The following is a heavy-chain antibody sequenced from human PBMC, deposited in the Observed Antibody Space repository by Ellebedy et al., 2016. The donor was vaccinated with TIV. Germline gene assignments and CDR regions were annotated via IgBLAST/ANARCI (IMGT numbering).Heavy chain of an antibody. J-gene: IGHJ6*03. Sequence: GGSLRLXXTASGFNFSDYAMTWVRQAPGKGLEWVSTISNSGSNTYYTDSVKGRFTLSQDNSKNTVYLQMNSLRPEDTAVYYCATRDYDLWSGVSYYYYMDVWGKGTTVTVSS. CDR1: GFNFSDYA. CDR3: ATRDYDLWSGVSYYYYMDV. CDR2: ISNSGSNT. D-gene: IGHD3-3*01. V-gene: IGHV3-23*01.